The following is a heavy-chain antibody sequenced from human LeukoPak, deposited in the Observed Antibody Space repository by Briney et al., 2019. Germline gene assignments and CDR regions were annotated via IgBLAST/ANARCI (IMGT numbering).Heavy chain of an antibody. CDR1: RFIFSTHR. CDR3: ARDSTGWQADSFDS. V-gene: IGHV3-7*01. CDR2: IKQDGSDQ. J-gene: IGHJ3*02. D-gene: IGHD2-8*02. Sequence: GGSLRLSCVASRFIFSTHRRSRVRQAPGKGLQWVADIKQDGSDQTYEDSVRGRFTISRDNDKTSLYLHMNSLRVEDTALYFCARDSTGWQADSFDSWGQGTMVTVSS.